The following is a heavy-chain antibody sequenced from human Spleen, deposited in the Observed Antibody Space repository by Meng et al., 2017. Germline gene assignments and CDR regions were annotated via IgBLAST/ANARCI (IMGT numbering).Heavy chain of an antibody. CDR2: ISSSSSYI. J-gene: IGHJ4*02. CDR3: AKERVSWTQVAIHY. Sequence: GESLKISCAASGFTFSSYTMIWVRQAPGKGLEWVSSISSSSSYIYYADSVKGRFTISRDNSRNTLFLQMDSVRAEDTAIYYCAKERVSWTQVAIHYWGQGTLVTVSS. D-gene: IGHD2-21*01. V-gene: IGHV3-21*04. CDR1: GFTFSSYT.